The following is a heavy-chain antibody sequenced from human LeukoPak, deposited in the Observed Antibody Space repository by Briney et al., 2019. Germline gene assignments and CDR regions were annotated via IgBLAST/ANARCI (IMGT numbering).Heavy chain of an antibody. CDR3: ARLYYSAMDV. CDR1: GYTFTHYF. J-gene: IGHJ6*02. CDR2: IKPDTGDT. V-gene: IGHV1-2*02. Sequence: GSSVNVSCKASGYTFTHYFLHGVRQAPAQGLEWMGWIKPDTGDTKYAHPFQGRVTMTRDTSISTAYMELTRLRSDDTAVYHCARLYYSAMDVWGQGTTVTVSS.